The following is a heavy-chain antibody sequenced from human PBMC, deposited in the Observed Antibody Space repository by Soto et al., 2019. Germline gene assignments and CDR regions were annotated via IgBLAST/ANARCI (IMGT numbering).Heavy chain of an antibody. CDR2: VYWDDDK. J-gene: IGHJ4*02. CDR1: GFSVSTTGVG. CDR3: ARRRQSHRNWNTGDFDC. V-gene: IGHV2-5*02. Sequence: QITLKESGPTLVKPTEPLTLTCNFSGFSVSTTGVGVGWIRQSPGQALEWLVFVYWDDDKRYSPSLRSRLTITKETPHNHVVIPRSYMEHVETGPYYCARRRQSHRNWNTGDFDCCGQGLLVTVSS. D-gene: IGHD1-20*01.